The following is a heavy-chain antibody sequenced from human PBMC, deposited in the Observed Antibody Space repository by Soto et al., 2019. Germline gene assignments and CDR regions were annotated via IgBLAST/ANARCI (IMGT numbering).Heavy chain of an antibody. CDR3: ARDPSSSGWYNFDY. J-gene: IGHJ4*02. Sequence: GGSLRLSCAASGFTFSSYAMHWVRQAPGKGLEWVAVISYDGSNKYYADSVKGRFTISRDNSKNTLYLQMNSLRAEDTAVYYCARDPSSSGWYNFDYWGQGTLVTVSS. V-gene: IGHV3-30-3*01. CDR2: ISYDGSNK. D-gene: IGHD6-19*01. CDR1: GFTFSSYA.